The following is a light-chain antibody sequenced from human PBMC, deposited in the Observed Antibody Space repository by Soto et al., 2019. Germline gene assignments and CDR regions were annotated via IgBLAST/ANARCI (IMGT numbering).Light chain of an antibody. CDR3: QQSYSTPRT. CDR1: QTISSY. CDR2: AAS. Sequence: DIQMTQSPSSLSASVGDRVTITCRASQTISSYLNWYQQKPGKAPKLLIYAASSVQSGVPSRFSGSGSGTDFTLTISSLQPEDFATYYCQQSYSTPRTFGQVTKVDIK. V-gene: IGKV1-39*01. J-gene: IGKJ1*01.